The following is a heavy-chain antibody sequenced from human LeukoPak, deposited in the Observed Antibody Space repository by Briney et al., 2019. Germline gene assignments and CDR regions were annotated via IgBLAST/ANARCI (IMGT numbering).Heavy chain of an antibody. D-gene: IGHD6-13*01. V-gene: IGHV1-69*05. CDR2: IIPIFGTA. CDR3: ARSYSIRSIAAAGTFGY. J-gene: IGHJ4*02. Sequence: GASVKVSCKASGGTFSSYAISWVRQAPGQGLEWMGGIIPIFGTANYAQKFQGRVTMTRNTSISTAYMELSSLRSEDTAVYYCARSYSIRSIAAAGTFGYWGQGTLDTVSS. CDR1: GGTFSSYA.